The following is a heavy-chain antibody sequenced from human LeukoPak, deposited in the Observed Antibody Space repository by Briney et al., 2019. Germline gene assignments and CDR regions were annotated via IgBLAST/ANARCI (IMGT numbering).Heavy chain of an antibody. J-gene: IGHJ4*02. D-gene: IGHD2-15*01. V-gene: IGHV3-23*01. CDR3: AKDVCSGGSCNSPYYFDD. CDR2: ISVTGGNT. CDR1: RFNFNTYA. Sequence: GGSLRLSCEASRFNFNTYAMSWVRQAPGKGLEWVSGISVTGGNTYYADSVKGRFTISRDNSMNALYLQMNGLRAEDTALYYCAKDVCSGGSCNSPYYFDDWGQGTLVTVSS.